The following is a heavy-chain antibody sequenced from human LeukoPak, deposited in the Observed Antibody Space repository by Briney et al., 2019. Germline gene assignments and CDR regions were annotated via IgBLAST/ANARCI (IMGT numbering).Heavy chain of an antibody. V-gene: IGHV3-23*01. CDR2: ISGSGGST. D-gene: IGHD1-26*01. Sequence: LSGGSLRLSCAASGFIFSSYAMSWVRQAPGKGLEWVSSISGSGGSTYYADSVKGRFTISRDNSKNTLYLQVSSLRAEDTAVYYCAKDRYSGTYPKAFDNWGQGTLVTVSS. CDR1: GFIFSSYA. CDR3: AKDRYSGTYPKAFDN. J-gene: IGHJ4*02.